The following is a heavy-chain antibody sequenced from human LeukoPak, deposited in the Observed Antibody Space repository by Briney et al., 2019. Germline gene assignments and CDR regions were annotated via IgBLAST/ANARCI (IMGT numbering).Heavy chain of an antibody. CDR3: ARMTGILTGYYPDAFDI. D-gene: IGHD3-9*01. CDR1: GGSISSYY. J-gene: IGHJ3*02. CDR2: IYYSGST. V-gene: IGHV4-59*01. Sequence: PSETLSLTCTVSGGSISSYYWSWLRQPPGKGLEGMGYIYYSGSTNYNPSLKSRVTISVDTSKNQFSLKLSSVTAADTAVYYCARMTGILTGYYPDAFDIWGQGTMVTVSS.